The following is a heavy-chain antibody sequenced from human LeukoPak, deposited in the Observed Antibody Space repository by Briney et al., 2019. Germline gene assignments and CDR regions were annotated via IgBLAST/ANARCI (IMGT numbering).Heavy chain of an antibody. D-gene: IGHD3-3*01. V-gene: IGHV3-48*01. Sequence: QPGGSLRLSCAASGFTVSSNYMSWVRQAPGKGLEWVSYISSSSSTIYYADSVKGRFTISRDNAKNSLYLQMNSLRAEDTAVYYCARDESLEWHAAAWDYWGQGTLVTVSS. CDR1: GFTVSSNY. J-gene: IGHJ4*02. CDR2: ISSSSSTI. CDR3: ARDESLEWHAAAWDY.